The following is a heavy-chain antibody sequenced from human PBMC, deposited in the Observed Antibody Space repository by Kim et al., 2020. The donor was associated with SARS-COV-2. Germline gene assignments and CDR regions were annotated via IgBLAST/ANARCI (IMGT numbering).Heavy chain of an antibody. V-gene: IGHV4-4*02. D-gene: IGHD3-10*01. CDR1: GGSISSSNW. Sequence: SETLSLTCAVSGGSISSSNWWSWVRQPPGKGLEWIGEIYHSGSTNYNPSLKSRVTISVDKSKNQFSLKLSSVTAADTAVYYCARRPNYGSGSYYTSTWGQGTLVTVSS. J-gene: IGHJ5*02. CDR3: ARRPNYGSGSYYTST. CDR2: IYHSGST.